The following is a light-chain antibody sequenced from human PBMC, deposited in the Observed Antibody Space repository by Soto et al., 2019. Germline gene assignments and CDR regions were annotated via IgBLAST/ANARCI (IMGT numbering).Light chain of an antibody. CDR3: VLYMGSGICV. CDR2: NTN. J-gene: IGLJ3*02. CDR1: SGSVSTSYY. Sequence: QTVVTQEPSFSVSPGGTVTLTCGLSSGSVSTSYYPSWYQQTPGQSPRTLIYNTNTRSSGVPDRFSGSILGNKAALTITGAQADDESHYYCVLYMGSGICVFGGGIKVTVL. V-gene: IGLV8-61*01.